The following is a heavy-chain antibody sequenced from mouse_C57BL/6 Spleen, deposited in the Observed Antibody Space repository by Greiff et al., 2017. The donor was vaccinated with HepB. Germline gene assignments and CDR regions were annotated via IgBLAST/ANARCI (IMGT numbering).Heavy chain of an antibody. CDR3: ARGGTTVVFDY. J-gene: IGHJ2*01. CDR1: GYTFTDYY. D-gene: IGHD1-1*01. CDR2: INPNNGGT. Sequence: EVQLQQSGPELVKPGASVKISCKASGYTFTDYYMNWVKQSHGKSLEWIGDINPNNGGTSYNQKYKGKATLTVDKSSSTAYMELRSLTSEDSAVYCCARGGTTVVFDYWGQGTTLTVSS. V-gene: IGHV1-26*01.